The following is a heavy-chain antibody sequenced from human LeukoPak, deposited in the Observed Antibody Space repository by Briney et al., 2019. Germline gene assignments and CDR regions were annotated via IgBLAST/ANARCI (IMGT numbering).Heavy chain of an antibody. Sequence: GGSLRLSCTASGFAFDYSDMHWVRQVIGKGLEWVSGIGTAGDTYYSASVKGRFTISRDDAKNSLYLQMNSLRVADTAIYYCVRAGQYSSTWNPFDFWGQGALVTVSS. CDR3: VRAGQYSSTWNPFDF. V-gene: IGHV3-13*01. CDR2: IGTAGDT. D-gene: IGHD1-1*01. J-gene: IGHJ4*02. CDR1: GFAFDYSD.